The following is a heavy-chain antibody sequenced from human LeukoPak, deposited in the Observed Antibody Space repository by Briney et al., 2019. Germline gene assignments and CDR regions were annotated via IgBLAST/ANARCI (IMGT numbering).Heavy chain of an antibody. CDR2: IYHSAST. CDR3: AGGAQPFAN. Sequence: SETLSLTCAVSGYAISSGYYWGWIRQPPGKGPEWIGNIYHSASTYYNPSLKSRVTISVDTSKNQFSLKLSSVTAADTAVYYCAGGAQPFANWGQGTLVTVSS. D-gene: IGHD1-1*01. CDR1: GYAISSGYY. J-gene: IGHJ4*02. V-gene: IGHV4-38-2*01.